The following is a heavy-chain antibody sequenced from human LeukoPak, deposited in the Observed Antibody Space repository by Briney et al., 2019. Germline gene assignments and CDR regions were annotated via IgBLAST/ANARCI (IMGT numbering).Heavy chain of an antibody. D-gene: IGHD5-18*01. J-gene: IGHJ4*02. Sequence: GGSLRLSCRASGFTFSDYSMSWVRQAPGKGLEWVSAISGSGGSTYYADSVKGRFTISSDNSRNTLLLLMNSLRAEDTAVYYCARDSFYTYALDYWGQGTLVTVSS. CDR2: ISGSGGST. CDR3: ARDSFYTYALDY. V-gene: IGHV3-23*01. CDR1: GFTFSDYS.